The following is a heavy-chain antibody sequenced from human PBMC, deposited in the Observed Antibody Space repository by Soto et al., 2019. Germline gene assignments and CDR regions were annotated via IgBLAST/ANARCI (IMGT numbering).Heavy chain of an antibody. CDR3: ARARYCSSTSSYSPFYYGMDV. CDR2: INPNSGGT. J-gene: IGHJ6*02. CDR1: GYTVTGYD. D-gene: IGHD2-2*01. Sequence: ASVKVSCKASGYTVTGYDIHWVRQAPGQGLEWMGWINPNSGGTNYAQKFQGWVTMTRDTSISTAYMELSRLRSDDTAVYYCARARYCSSTSSYSPFYYGMDVWGQGTTVTVSS. V-gene: IGHV1-2*04.